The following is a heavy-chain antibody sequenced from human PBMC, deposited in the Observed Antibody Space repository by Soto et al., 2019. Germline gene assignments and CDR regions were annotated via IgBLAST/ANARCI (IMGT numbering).Heavy chain of an antibody. V-gene: IGHV4-39*01. CDR2: IYYSGST. J-gene: IGHJ5*02. CDR3: ARPYGETPWFDP. Sequence: SETLSLTCTVSGGSISSSSYYWGWIRQPPGKGLEWIGSIYYSGSTYYNPSLKSRVTISVDTSKNQFSLKLSSVTAADTAVYYCARPYGETPWFDPWGQGTLVTVSS. CDR1: GGSISSSSYY. D-gene: IGHD4-17*01.